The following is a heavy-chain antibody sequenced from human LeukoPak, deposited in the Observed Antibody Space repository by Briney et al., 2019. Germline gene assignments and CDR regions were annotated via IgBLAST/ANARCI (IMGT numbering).Heavy chain of an antibody. D-gene: IGHD3-9*01. J-gene: IGHJ2*01. Sequence: PSETLSLTCTVSGGSISSSSYYWGWIRQPPGKGLEWIGEINHSGSTNYNPSLKSRVTISVDTSKNQFSLKLSSVTAADTVFFQAEDGIRYFDWLFDSYWYFDLWGRGTLVTVSS. CDR3: EDGIRYFDWLFDSYWYFDL. CDR2: INHSGST. V-gene: IGHV4-39*07. CDR1: GGSISSSSYY.